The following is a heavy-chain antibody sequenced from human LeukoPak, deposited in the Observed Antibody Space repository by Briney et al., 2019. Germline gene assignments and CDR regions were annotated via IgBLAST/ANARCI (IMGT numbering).Heavy chain of an antibody. CDR2: IKQDGSEK. D-gene: IGHD6-13*01. CDR3: ARAGYSSTWYSRYFDL. CDR1: GFTFSSYS. V-gene: IGHV3-7*01. J-gene: IGHJ2*01. Sequence: GGSLRLSCAASGFTFSSYSMSWVRQAPGKGLERVANIKQDGSEKYYVDSVKGRFTISRDNAKNSLYLQMNSLRVGDTAVYYCARAGYSSTWYSRYFDLWGRGTLVTVSS.